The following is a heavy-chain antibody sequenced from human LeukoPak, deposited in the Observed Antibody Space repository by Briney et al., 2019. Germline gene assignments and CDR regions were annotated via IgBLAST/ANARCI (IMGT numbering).Heavy chain of an antibody. J-gene: IGHJ5*02. D-gene: IGHD4-17*01. V-gene: IGHV4-39*07. CDR1: GGSISSSSYY. CDR2: IYYSGST. CDR3: ARDYGDYVGGHRFDP. Sequence: SETLSLTCTVSGGSISSSSYYWGWIRQPPGKGLEWIGSIYYSGSTYYNPSLKSRVTISVDTSKNQFSLKLSSVTAADTAVYYCARDYGDYVGGHRFDPWGQGTLVTVSS.